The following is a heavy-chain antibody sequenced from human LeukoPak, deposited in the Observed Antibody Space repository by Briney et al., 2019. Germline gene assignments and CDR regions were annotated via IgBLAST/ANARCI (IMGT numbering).Heavy chain of an antibody. CDR3: AKGTVGFLEWSQRGSFDY. CDR2: ISRTVENT. D-gene: IGHD3-3*01. Sequence: AGGSLRRSCTAPGFTFSTYAMNWVRQAPGKGLEGVSRISRTVENTYYADSVKGRFTISRDNSKNMVHLQMNSLRGDDTAVYYCAKGTVGFLEWSQRGSFDYWGQGALVTVSS. V-gene: IGHV3-23*01. J-gene: IGHJ4*02. CDR1: GFTFSTYA.